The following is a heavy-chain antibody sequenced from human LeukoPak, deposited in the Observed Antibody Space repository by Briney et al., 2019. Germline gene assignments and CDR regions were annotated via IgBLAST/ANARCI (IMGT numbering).Heavy chain of an antibody. Sequence: PSETLSLTCTVSGGSISSSSYYWGWIRQPPGKGLEWIGSIYYSGSTYYNPSLKSRVTISVDTSKNQFSLKLSSVTAADTAVYYCAREPRYVWGSYRYQGGFGYWGQGTLVTVSS. D-gene: IGHD3-16*02. CDR2: IYYSGST. CDR3: AREPRYVWGSYRYQGGFGY. J-gene: IGHJ4*02. V-gene: IGHV4-39*07. CDR1: GGSISSSSYY.